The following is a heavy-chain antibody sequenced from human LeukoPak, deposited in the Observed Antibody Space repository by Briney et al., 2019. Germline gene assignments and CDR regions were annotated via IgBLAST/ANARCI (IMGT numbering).Heavy chain of an antibody. CDR2: IYHSGTT. CDR1: SGSFNNYY. J-gene: IGHJ1*01. CDR3: ARAQSSFHASGSYYNY. V-gene: IGHV4-59*04. D-gene: IGHD3-10*01. Sequence: SETLSLTCAVLSGSFNNYYWSWIRQPPGKGLEWIGSIYHSGTTYCNPSLNRRVTMSVDTFKNKFSLNLNSVTAADTAVYYCARAQSSFHASGSYYNYWGPGTLVTVSS.